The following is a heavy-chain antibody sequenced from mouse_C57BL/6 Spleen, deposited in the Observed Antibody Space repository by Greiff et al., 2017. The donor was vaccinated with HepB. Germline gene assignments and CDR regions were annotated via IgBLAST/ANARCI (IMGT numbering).Heavy chain of an antibody. CDR2: ISDGGSYT. Sequence: EVKLVESGGGLVKPGGSLKLSCAASGFTFSSYAMSWVRQTPEKRLEWVATISDGGSYTYYPDNVKGRFTISRDNAKNNLYLQMSHLKSEDTAMYYCAREGYYGSSWFAYWGQGTLVTVSA. CDR1: GFTFSSYA. V-gene: IGHV5-4*01. CDR3: AREGYYGSSWFAY. J-gene: IGHJ3*01. D-gene: IGHD1-1*01.